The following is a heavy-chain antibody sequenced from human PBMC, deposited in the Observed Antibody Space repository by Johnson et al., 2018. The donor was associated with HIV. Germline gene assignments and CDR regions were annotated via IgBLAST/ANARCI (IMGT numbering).Heavy chain of an antibody. J-gene: IGHJ3*02. Sequence: QVQLVESGGGVVQPGRSLRLSCAASGFTFSSYAMHWVRQAPGKGLEWVASISYDGSNKYYADSVKGRFTISRDNSKNTLYLQMSSLRVEDTAVYCCARVRIIYSSSSHAFDIWGQGTMVTVS. CDR3: ARVRIIYSSSSHAFDI. D-gene: IGHD6-6*01. V-gene: IGHV3-30*04. CDR2: ISYDGSNK. CDR1: GFTFSSYA.